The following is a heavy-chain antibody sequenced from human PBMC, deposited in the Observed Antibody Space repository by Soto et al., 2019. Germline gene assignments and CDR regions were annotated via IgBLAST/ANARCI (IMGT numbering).Heavy chain of an antibody. J-gene: IGHJ6*03. Sequence: SETLSLTCTVSGGSISSSSYYWGWIRQPPGKGLEWIGSIYYSGSTYYNPSLKSRVTISVDTSKNQFSLKLSSVTAADTAVYYCARQDCSGGSCYLHYYYYYMDVWGKGTTVTVSS. CDR1: GGSISSSSYY. V-gene: IGHV4-39*01. CDR3: ARQDCSGGSCYLHYYYYYMDV. CDR2: IYYSGST. D-gene: IGHD2-15*01.